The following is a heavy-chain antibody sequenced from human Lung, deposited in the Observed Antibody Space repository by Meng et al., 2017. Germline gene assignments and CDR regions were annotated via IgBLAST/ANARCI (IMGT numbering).Heavy chain of an antibody. CDR2: IKSNTDGGTA. D-gene: IGHD3-9*01. CDR1: GFDFRNAG. V-gene: IGHV3-15*01. Sequence: VHRVESWGDLVKHGVSLSLACAASGFDFRNAGMSWVRQAPGKGLEWVGRIKSNTDGGTAEYAAPVTGRFTISRDDSKSTLYLQMSRLRIDDTGVYYCTWDDKAVSDYWGQGTLVTVSS. J-gene: IGHJ4*02. CDR3: TWDDKAVSDY.